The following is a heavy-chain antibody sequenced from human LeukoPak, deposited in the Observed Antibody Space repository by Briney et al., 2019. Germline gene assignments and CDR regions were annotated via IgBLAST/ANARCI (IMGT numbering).Heavy chain of an antibody. V-gene: IGHV1-2*06. Sequence: ASVKVSCKASGYTFIGYYLHWVRQAPGQGLEWMGRINPNIGDTNYAQSFQGRVTMTRDTSISTAYMELSRLTSDDTAIYYCARDHPDCSGDSCYSWGQGTLVTVS. CDR2: INPNIGDT. J-gene: IGHJ4*02. CDR3: ARDHPDCSGDSCYS. CDR1: GYTFIGYY. D-gene: IGHD2-15*01.